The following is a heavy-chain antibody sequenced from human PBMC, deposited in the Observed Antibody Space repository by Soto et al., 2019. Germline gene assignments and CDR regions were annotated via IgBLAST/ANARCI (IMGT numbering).Heavy chain of an antibody. CDR1: GGSISSGGYY. V-gene: IGHV4-31*03. D-gene: IGHD2-15*01. CDR3: ASDPDCSGGSCPPS. J-gene: IGHJ5*02. CDR2: IYYSGST. Sequence: SETLSLTCTVSGGSISSGGYYWSWFRQHPGKGLEWIGYIYYSGSTYYNPSLKSRVTISVDTSKNQFSLKPSSVTAADTAVYYCASDPDCSGGSCPPSWGQGTLVT.